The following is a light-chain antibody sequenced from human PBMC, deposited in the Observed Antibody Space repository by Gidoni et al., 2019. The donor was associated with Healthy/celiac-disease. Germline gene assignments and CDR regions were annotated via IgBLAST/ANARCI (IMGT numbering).Light chain of an antibody. Sequence: IVLTQSPATLSLSPGESATLSCRASQSVSIYLAWYQQKPGQAPRLLIYDASNRATGIPARFSGSGSGTDFTLTISSLEPEDFAVYYCQQRSNWLYTFGQGTKLEIK. V-gene: IGKV3-11*01. CDR3: QQRSNWLYT. J-gene: IGKJ2*01. CDR1: QSVSIY. CDR2: DAS.